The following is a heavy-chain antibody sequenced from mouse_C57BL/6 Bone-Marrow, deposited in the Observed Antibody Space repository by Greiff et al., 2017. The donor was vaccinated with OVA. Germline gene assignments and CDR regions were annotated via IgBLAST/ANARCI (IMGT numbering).Heavy chain of an antibody. CDR3: TTGGLRRCAMDY. Sequence: EVQLQQSGAELVRPGASVKLSCTASGFNIKDDYMHWVKQRPEQGLEWIGWIDPENGDTEYASKFQGKATITADTSSNPAYLQLSILSSEATAVYYCTTGGLRRCAMDYWGQGTSVTVSS. D-gene: IGHD2-2*01. J-gene: IGHJ4*01. CDR1: GFNIKDDY. V-gene: IGHV14-4*01. CDR2: IDPENGDT.